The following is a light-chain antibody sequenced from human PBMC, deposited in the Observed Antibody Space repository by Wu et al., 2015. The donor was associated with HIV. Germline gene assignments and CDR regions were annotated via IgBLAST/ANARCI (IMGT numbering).Light chain of an antibody. CDR1: QSVSSY. CDR3: QQRSKLFT. V-gene: IGKV3-11*01. J-gene: IGKJ3*01. Sequence: EIVMTQSPATLSVSPGERATLSCRASQSVSSYLAWYQQKPGQAPRLLIYDASNRATGIPARFSGSGSGTDFTLTISSLEAEDFAVYYCQQRSKLFTFGPGTKWISN. CDR2: DAS.